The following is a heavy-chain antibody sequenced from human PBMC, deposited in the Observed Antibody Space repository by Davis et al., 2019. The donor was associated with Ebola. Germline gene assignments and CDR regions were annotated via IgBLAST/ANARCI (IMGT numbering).Heavy chain of an antibody. CDR3: ARARYCSGGSCYSTD. D-gene: IGHD2-15*01. V-gene: IGHV7-4-1*02. Sequence: AASVKVSCKASGYTFTDYPINWVRQAPGQGLEWLGWINTDTRNPTYGQGFTGRFVFSLDTSVSTAYLQISSLKAEDTAVYYCARARYCSGGSCYSTDWGQGTLVTVSS. CDR1: GYTFTDYP. CDR2: INTDTRNP. J-gene: IGHJ4*02.